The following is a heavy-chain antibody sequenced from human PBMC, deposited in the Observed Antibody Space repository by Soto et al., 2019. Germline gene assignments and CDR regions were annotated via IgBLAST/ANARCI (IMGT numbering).Heavy chain of an antibody. CDR2: ISYDGTNA. D-gene: IGHD2-8*01. V-gene: IGHV3-30*01. CDR1: GFTFSTRA. Sequence: HVQLVESGGGVVQPGRSLRLSCAASGFTFSTRAMHWVRQAPGKGLVWVAVISYDGTNAHYEDSVKGRFTVSRDNSRNTPSLQMNSLRPEVTAMYYCMASVFSFDYWSQGSLVTVSS. J-gene: IGHJ4*02. CDR3: MASVFSFDY.